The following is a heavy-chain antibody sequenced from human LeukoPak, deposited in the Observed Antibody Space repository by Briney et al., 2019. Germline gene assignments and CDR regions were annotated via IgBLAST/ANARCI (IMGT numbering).Heavy chain of an antibody. CDR1: GFTFSSYA. J-gene: IGHJ4*02. CDR3: ARGGGSESYDFDY. CDR2: ISSSSSYI. D-gene: IGHD3-3*01. Sequence: GRSLRLSCAASGFTFSSYAMHWVRQAPGKGPEWVSSISSSSSYIYYADSVKGRFTISRDNAKNSLYLQMNSLRAEDTAVYYCARGGGSESYDFDYWGQGTLVTVSS. V-gene: IGHV3-21*01.